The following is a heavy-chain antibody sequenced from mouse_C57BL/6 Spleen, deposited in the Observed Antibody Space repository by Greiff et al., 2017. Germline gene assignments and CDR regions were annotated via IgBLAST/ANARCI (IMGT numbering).Heavy chain of an antibody. CDR3: ASEGRDDFDY. J-gene: IGHJ2*01. Sequence: QVQLQQSGPELVKPGASVKISCKASGYAFSSSWMNWVKQRPGKGLEWIGRIYPGDGDTTYNGKFKGKATLTADKSSSTAYMQLSSLTSADSAVYFCASEGRDDFDYWGQGTTLTVSS. CDR1: GYAFSSSW. CDR2: IYPGDGDT. V-gene: IGHV1-82*01.